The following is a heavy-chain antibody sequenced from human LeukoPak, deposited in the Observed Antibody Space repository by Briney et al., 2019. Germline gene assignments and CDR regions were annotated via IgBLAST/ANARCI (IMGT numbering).Heavy chain of an antibody. V-gene: IGHV5-51*01. J-gene: IGHJ6*03. Sequence: GESLKISCKGSGYSFTSYWIGWVRQMPGKGLEWMGIIYPGDSDTRYSPSFQGQVTISADKSINTAYLEWSSLKASDTAIYYCARQGAAGKYYYYYMDVWGKGSTVTVSS. D-gene: IGHD6-13*01. CDR1: GYSFTSYW. CDR3: ARQGAAGKYYYYYMDV. CDR2: IYPGDSDT.